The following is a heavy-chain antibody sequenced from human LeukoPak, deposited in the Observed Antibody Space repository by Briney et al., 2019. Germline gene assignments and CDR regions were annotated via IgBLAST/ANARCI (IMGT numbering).Heavy chain of an antibody. CDR2: IRYDESNK. D-gene: IGHD1-14*01. CDR3: ARGLNRFFFDY. V-gene: IGHV3-30*02. CDR1: GFTLNNYG. J-gene: IGHJ4*02. Sequence: PGGSLRLSCAASGFTLNNYGIHWVRQAPGKGLEWVAFIRYDESNKDYADSVKGRFTISRDTSKNTLYLQMNSLRAEDTAVYYCARGLNRFFFDYWGQGTLVTVSS.